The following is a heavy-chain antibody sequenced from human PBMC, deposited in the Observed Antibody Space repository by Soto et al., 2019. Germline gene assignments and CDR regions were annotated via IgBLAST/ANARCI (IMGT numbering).Heavy chain of an antibody. Sequence: ASVKVSCKAFGGTFSSYAISWVRQAPGQGLEWMGGIIPIFGTANYAQKFQGRVTITADESTSTAYMELSSLRSEDTAVYYCASPLRYYDSSGTPLGYFDYWGQGTLVTVSS. V-gene: IGHV1-69*13. CDR1: GGTFSSYA. J-gene: IGHJ4*02. D-gene: IGHD3-22*01. CDR2: IIPIFGTA. CDR3: ASPLRYYDSSGTPLGYFDY.